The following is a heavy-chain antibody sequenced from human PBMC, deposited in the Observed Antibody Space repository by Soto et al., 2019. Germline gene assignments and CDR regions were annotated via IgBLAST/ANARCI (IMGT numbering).Heavy chain of an antibody. Sequence: SETLSLTCTDSGGSISSYSWSWIRQPAGRGLEWIGRIYSSGSTNYNPSLKSRVTMPVDTSKNQFSLKLSSVTAADTAVYYCARETAAAGTNWFDPWGQGTQVTVSS. V-gene: IGHV4-4*07. CDR2: IYSSGST. D-gene: IGHD6-13*01. CDR1: GGSISSYS. CDR3: ARETAAAGTNWFDP. J-gene: IGHJ5*02.